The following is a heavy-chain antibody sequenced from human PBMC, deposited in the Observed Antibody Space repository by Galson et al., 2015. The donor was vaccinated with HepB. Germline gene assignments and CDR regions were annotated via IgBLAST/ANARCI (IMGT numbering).Heavy chain of an antibody. V-gene: IGHV1-24*01. D-gene: IGHD3/OR15-3a*01. J-gene: IGHJ4*02. CDR3: ATGLFGLVIIRGVFDF. Sequence: SVKVSCKVSGYALSEVSMHWVRQAPGIGLEWMGGFDPEGGQTIYAQKLQGRVTMTEDTSTDTAYMELSSLKSEDKAVYYCATGLFGLVIIRGVFDFWGQGALVTVSS. CDR1: GYALSEVS. CDR2: FDPEGGQT.